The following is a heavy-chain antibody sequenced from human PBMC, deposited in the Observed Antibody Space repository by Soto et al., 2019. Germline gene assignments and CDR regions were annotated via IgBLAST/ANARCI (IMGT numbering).Heavy chain of an antibody. Sequence: PGGSLRLSCAASGFIFSSYEMNWVRQAPGKGLEWLSHITSSGYKIYYAESVKGRFTISRDNAKNSLYLQMNSLRVEDTADYYCARVYSSSWYGIDPWGQGTLVTVSS. V-gene: IGHV3-48*03. CDR2: ITSSGYKI. J-gene: IGHJ5*02. CDR3: ARVYSSSWYGIDP. CDR1: GFIFSSYE. D-gene: IGHD6-13*01.